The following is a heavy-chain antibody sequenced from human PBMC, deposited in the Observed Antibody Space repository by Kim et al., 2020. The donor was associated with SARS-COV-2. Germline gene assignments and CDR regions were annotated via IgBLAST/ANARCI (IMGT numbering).Heavy chain of an antibody. Sequence: ASVKVSCKASGYTFTSYYMHWVRQAPGQGLEWIGIINPSGGSTSYAQKFQGRVTMTRDTSTSTVYMELSSLRSEDTAVYYCARDLTVTTQYYYYYYGMDVWDQGTTVTVSS. CDR3: ARDLTVTTQYYYYYYGMDV. D-gene: IGHD4-17*01. CDR2: INPSGGST. CDR1: GYTFTSYY. V-gene: IGHV1-46*03. J-gene: IGHJ6*02.